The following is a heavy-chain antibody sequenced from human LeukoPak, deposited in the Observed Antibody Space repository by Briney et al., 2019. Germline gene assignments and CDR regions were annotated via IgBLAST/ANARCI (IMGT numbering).Heavy chain of an antibody. V-gene: IGHV3-21*01. J-gene: IGHJ4*02. CDR3: ARGVVRYFDY. CDR1: GFTFSGYS. D-gene: IGHD3-9*01. CDR2: ISSSSSYI. Sequence: GGSLRLSCAAPGFTFSGYSMNWVRQAPGKGLEWVSSISSSSSYIYYADSVKGRFTISRDNAKNSLYLQMNSLRAEDTAVYYCARGVVRYFDYWGQGALVTVSS.